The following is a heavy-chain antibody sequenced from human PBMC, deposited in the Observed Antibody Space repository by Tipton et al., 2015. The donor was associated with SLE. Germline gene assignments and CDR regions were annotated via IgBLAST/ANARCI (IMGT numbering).Heavy chain of an antibody. CDR3: AKGGLYYYGSGSYYPLYC. CDR1: GFTFDDYA. Sequence: SLRLSCAASGFTFDDYAMHWVRQAPGKGLEWVSLISWDGGSTYYADSVKGRFTISRDNSKNSLYLQMNSLRAEDTAVYYCAKGGLYYYGSGSYYPLYCWGQGTLVTVSS. V-gene: IGHV3-43D*04. CDR2: ISWDGGST. D-gene: IGHD3-10*01. J-gene: IGHJ4*02.